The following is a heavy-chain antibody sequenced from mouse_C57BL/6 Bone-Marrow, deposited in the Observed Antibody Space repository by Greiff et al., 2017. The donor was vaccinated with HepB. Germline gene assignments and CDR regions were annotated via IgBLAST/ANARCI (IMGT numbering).Heavy chain of an antibody. CDR3: ARENYYGSSPYYFDY. V-gene: IGHV1-26*01. D-gene: IGHD1-1*01. Sequence: EVQLQQSGPELVKPGASVKISCKASGYTFTDYYMNWVKQSHGKSLEWIGDINPNNGGTSYNQKFKGKATLTVDKSSSTAYMELRSLTSEDSAVYYCARENYYGSSPYYFDYWGQGTTLTVSS. CDR1: GYTFTDYY. CDR2: INPNNGGT. J-gene: IGHJ2*01.